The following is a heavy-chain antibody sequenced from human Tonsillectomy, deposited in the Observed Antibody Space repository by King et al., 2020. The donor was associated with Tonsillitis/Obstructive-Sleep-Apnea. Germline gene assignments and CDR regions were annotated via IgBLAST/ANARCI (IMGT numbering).Heavy chain of an antibody. CDR3: ARGVSGYCSSTSCSSYYYYYYMDV. V-gene: IGHV3-7*04. Sequence: LVESGGGLVQPGGSLRLSCAASGFTFSSYWMSWVRQAPGKGLEWVANRKQDGSEKYYFDSVKGRFPISRDNAKNSLYLQMNSLRDEDTAVYYCARGVSGYCSSTSCSSYYYYYYMDVWGKGTTVTVSS. D-gene: IGHD2-2*01. CDR2: RKQDGSEK. J-gene: IGHJ6*03. CDR1: GFTFSSYW.